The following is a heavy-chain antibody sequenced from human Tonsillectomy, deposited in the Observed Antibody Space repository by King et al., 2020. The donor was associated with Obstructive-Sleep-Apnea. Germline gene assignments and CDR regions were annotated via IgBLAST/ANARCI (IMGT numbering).Heavy chain of an antibody. V-gene: IGHV1-2*02. CDR3: ARDPDTAMVLYYFDY. D-gene: IGHD5-18*01. Sequence: VQLVESGAEVKKPGASVKVSCKASGYTFTGYYMHWVRQAPGQGLEWMGWINPNSGGTNYAQKFQGRVTMTRDTSISTAYMELSRLRSDDTAVYYCARDPDTAMVLYYFDYWGQGTLVTVSS. J-gene: IGHJ4*02. CDR1: GYTFTGYY. CDR2: INPNSGGT.